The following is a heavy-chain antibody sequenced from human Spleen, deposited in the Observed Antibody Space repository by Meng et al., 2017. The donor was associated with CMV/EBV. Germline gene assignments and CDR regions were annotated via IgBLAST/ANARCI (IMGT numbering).Heavy chain of an antibody. CDR1: GFTFNNYW. D-gene: IGHD3-16*01. V-gene: IGHV3-74*01. CDR2: INGDGRST. Sequence: GGSLRLSCAVSGFTFNNYWMHWVRQAPGKGLVWVSRINGDGRSTNYGDSVKGRFTISRDDSRSTQYLQMNSLRAEDTAIYYCATGSYYDTSASARALDYWGQGSLVTVSS. J-gene: IGHJ4*02. CDR3: ATGSYYDTSASARALDY.